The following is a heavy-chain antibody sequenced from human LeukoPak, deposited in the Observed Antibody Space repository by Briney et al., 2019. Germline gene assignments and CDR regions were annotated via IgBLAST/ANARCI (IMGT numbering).Heavy chain of an antibody. CDR3: AKDPNGDYVGAFDM. J-gene: IGHJ3*02. D-gene: IGHD4-17*01. Sequence: GGSLRLSCTASGFTFIKYAITWIRQDPGKGLEWISSTHSSGQNTYYADSVRGRFTISRDNSRNTLFLQMSSLRAEDTAIYYCAKDPNGDYVGAFDMWGQGTMVTVSS. V-gene: IGHV3-23*01. CDR2: THSSGQNT. CDR1: GFTFIKYA.